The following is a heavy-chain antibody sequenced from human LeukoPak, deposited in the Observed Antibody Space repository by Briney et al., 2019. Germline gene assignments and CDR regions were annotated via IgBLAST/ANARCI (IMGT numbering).Heavy chain of an antibody. CDR3: ARDYRGYRAPYYFDY. D-gene: IGHD2-15*01. J-gene: IGHJ4*02. V-gene: IGHV3-7*01. CDR2: IKQDGSEK. Sequence: GGSLRLSCAASGFTFSSYWMSWVRQAPGKGLEWVANIKQDGSEKYYVDSVMGRFTISRDNAKNSLYLQMNSLRAEDTAVYYCARDYRGYRAPYYFDYWGQGTLVTVSS. CDR1: GFTFSSYW.